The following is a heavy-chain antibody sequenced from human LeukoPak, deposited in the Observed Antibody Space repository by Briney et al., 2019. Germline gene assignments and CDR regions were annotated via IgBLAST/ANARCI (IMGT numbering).Heavy chain of an antibody. CDR2: ISSSGGTI. CDR1: GFTFSDSY. V-gene: IGHV3-11*01. CDR3: AKEGGDWEEGYFDY. D-gene: IGHD3-16*01. Sequence: PGGSLRLSCAASGFTFSDSYMSWIRQVPGKGLEWISYISSSGGTIYYADSVKGRFTISRDNAKNSLYLQMNGLRAEDTAVYYCAKEGGDWEEGYFDYWGQGTLVTVSS. J-gene: IGHJ4*02.